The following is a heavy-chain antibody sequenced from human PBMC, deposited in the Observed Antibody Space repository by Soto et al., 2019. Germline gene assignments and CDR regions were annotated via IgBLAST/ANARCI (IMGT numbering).Heavy chain of an antibody. V-gene: IGHV3-49*03. J-gene: IGHJ6*03. CDR3: TRDAENYDFWSGPDPYYYYMDV. Sequence: GGSLRLSCTASGFTFGDYAMSWFRQAPGKGLEWVGFIRSKAYGGTTEYAASVKGRFTISRDDSKSIAYLQMNSLKTEDTAVYYCTRDAENYDFWSGPDPYYYYMDVWGKGTTVTVSS. D-gene: IGHD3-3*01. CDR2: IRSKAYGGTT. CDR1: GFTFGDYA.